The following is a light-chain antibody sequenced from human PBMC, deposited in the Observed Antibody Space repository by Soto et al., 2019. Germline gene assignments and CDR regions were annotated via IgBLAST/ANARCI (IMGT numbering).Light chain of an antibody. CDR2: AAS. J-gene: IGKJ4*01. CDR1: QGIGVY. V-gene: IGKV1-27*01. CDR3: QKYNSAPLT. Sequence: DIQMTQSPSSVSASLGDRVTITCRASQGIGVYLAWFQQKPGNVPKLLIYAASTLQSGVPSRFSGSGSGTDFNLNNSKLKPEDVSTYYCQKYNSAPLTFGGGTKVEIK.